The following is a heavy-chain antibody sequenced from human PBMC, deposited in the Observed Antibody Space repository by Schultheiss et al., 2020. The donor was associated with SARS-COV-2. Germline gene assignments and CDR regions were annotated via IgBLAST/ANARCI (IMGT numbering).Heavy chain of an antibody. D-gene: IGHD4-23*01. CDR1: GGSISSSSYY. CDR2: IYYSGST. Sequence: SETLSLTCTVSGGSISSSSYYWGWIRQPPGKGLEWIGSIYYSGSTYYNPSLKSRVTISVDTSKNQFSLKLSSVTAADTAVYYCARYGGTPVWYFNLWGRGTLVTVSS. V-gene: IGHV4-39*07. J-gene: IGHJ2*01. CDR3: ARYGGTPVWYFNL.